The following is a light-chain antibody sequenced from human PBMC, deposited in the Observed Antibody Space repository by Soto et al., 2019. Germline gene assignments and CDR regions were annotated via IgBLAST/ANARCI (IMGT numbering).Light chain of an antibody. CDR1: NSNIGSNT. Sequence: QLVLTQPPSASGTPGQRVTISCSGSNSNIGSNTVNWYQQLPGTAPKLLIYGDVLRPSGVPDRFSGSKSGTSASLAISGLQSEDEADYYCAAWDDSLDAWVFGGGTKLTVL. J-gene: IGLJ3*02. CDR3: AAWDDSLDAWV. CDR2: GDV. V-gene: IGLV1-44*01.